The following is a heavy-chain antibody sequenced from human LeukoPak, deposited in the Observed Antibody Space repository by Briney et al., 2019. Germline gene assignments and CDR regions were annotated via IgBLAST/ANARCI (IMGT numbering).Heavy chain of an antibody. CDR3: ARASGCFDY. Sequence: GGSLRLSCAASGFTFSSYGIHWVRQAPGKGLEWVAIIWPDGSNKYYADSVKGRFTISRDNSKNTLYLQMNSLRAEDTAVYYCARASGCFDYWGQGSLVTVSS. CDR2: IWPDGSNK. D-gene: IGHD1-26*01. CDR1: GFTFSSYG. V-gene: IGHV3-33*01. J-gene: IGHJ4*02.